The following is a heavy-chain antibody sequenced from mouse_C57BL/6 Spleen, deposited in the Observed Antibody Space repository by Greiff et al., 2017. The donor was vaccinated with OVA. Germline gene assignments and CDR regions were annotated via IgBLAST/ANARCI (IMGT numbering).Heavy chain of an antibody. CDR3: TREASLPDFDY. V-gene: IGHV5-9-1*02. CDR2: ISSGGDYI. D-gene: IGHD6-1*01. J-gene: IGHJ2*01. CDR1: GFTFSSYA. Sequence: EVKLMESGEGLVKPGGSLKLSCAASGFTFSSYAMSWVRQTPEKRLEWVAYISSGGDYIYYADTVKGRFTISRDNARNTLYRQMSSLKSEDTAMYYCTREASLPDFDYWGQGTTLTVSS.